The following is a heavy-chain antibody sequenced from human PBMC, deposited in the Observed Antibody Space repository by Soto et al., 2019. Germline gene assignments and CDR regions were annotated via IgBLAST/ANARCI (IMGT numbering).Heavy chain of an antibody. J-gene: IGHJ3*02. CDR2: ISSTSTYI. CDR1: GFTFSRYA. CDR3: ARGYRGIPSQYEVNNAFDI. D-gene: IGHD3-16*01. Sequence: GGSLRLSCTASGFTFSRYAMNWVRQAPGKGQEWVSSISSTSTYIYYADTEQGRFTIARDNAKNSLYLQMNSLRGEDTALYYCARGYRGIPSQYEVNNAFDIWGQGTMVTVSS. V-gene: IGHV3-21*01.